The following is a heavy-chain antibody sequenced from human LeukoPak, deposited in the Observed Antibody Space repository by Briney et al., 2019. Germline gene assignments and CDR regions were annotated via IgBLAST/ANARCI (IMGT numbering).Heavy chain of an antibody. CDR1: GFTFSSYG. D-gene: IGHD1-26*01. CDR3: AKDHLPLVGATLDFDY. V-gene: IGHV3-30*18. CDR2: ISYDGSNK. J-gene: IGHJ4*02. Sequence: GGSLRLSCAASGFTFSSYGMHWVRQAPGKGLEWVAVISYDGSNKYYADSVKGRFTISRDNSKNTLYLQMNSLRAEDTAVYYCAKDHLPLVGATLDFDYWGQGTLVTVSS.